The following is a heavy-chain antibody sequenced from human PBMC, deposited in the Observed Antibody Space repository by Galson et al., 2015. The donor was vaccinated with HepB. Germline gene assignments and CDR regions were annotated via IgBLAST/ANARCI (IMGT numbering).Heavy chain of an antibody. J-gene: IGHJ2*01. D-gene: IGHD3-22*01. V-gene: IGHV3-15*01. CDR2: IKRESDGGTI. Sequence: CAAPGFTFSDAWLSWVRQAPGKGLEWVGRIKRESDGGTIEYAAPVKGRFTMSRDDSKNTLSLQMNSLKTEDTAVYYCITGIGVDYYDWYFDLWGRGTLVTVSS. CDR3: ITGIGVDYYDWYFDL. CDR1: GFTFSDAW.